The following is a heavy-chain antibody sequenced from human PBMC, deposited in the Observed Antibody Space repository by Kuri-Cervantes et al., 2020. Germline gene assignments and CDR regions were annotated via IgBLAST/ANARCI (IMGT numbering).Heavy chain of an antibody. J-gene: IGHJ4*02. CDR2: INHSGST. CDR3: ARSPGSGWSN. D-gene: IGHD6-19*01. CDR1: GGSFSGYY. V-gene: IGHV4-34*01. Sequence: GSLRLSCAVYGGSFSGYYWSWIRQPPGKGLEWIGEINHSGSTNYSPSLKSRVTISVDTSKNQFSLKLSSVTAADTAVYYCARSPGSGWSNWGQGTLVTVSS.